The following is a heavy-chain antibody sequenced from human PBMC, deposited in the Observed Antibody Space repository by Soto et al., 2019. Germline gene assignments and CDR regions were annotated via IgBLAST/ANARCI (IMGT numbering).Heavy chain of an antibody. V-gene: IGHV4-39*01. CDR1: GGSISSSSYY. J-gene: IGHJ4*02. Sequence: SETLSLTCTVSGGSISSSSYYWGWIRQPPGKGLEWIGSIYYSGSTYYNPSLKSRVTISVDTSKNQFSLKLSSVTAADTAVYYCARPSYYYDSSGFIIWGQGTLVTVSS. CDR2: IYYSGST. D-gene: IGHD3-22*01. CDR3: ARPSYYYDSSGFII.